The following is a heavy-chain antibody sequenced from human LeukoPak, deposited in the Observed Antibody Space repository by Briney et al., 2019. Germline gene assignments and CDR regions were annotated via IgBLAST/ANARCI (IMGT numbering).Heavy chain of an antibody. J-gene: IGHJ4*02. CDR3: VKMGYCSSTSCYNYCDY. D-gene: IGHD2-2*02. CDR2: ISSNGGST. CDR1: GFTFSYYA. Sequence: PGGSLRLSCSASGFTFSYYAMHWVRQAPGKGLEDVSAISSNGGSTHYADSVKGRFTMSGDNSKNTLYLQMTSLRAEDTAVYYCVKMGYCSSTSCYNYCDYWGQGTLVTVSS. V-gene: IGHV3-64D*09.